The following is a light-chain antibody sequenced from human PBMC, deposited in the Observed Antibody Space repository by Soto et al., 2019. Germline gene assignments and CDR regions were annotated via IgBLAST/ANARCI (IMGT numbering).Light chain of an antibody. Sequence: EIVMTQSPATLSVSPGERATLSCRASQSVSSNFAWYQQKPGQAPRLLIYGASTRATGIPARFSGSGSGTEITLTISRLQSEDFAFYCCQQYNNWPPWTFGQGTKVEIK. V-gene: IGKV3-15*01. CDR1: QSVSSN. J-gene: IGKJ1*01. CDR2: GAS. CDR3: QQYNNWPPWT.